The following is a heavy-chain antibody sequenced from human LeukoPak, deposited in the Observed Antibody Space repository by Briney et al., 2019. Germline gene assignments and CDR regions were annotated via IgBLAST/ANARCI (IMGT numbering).Heavy chain of an antibody. Sequence: SVKVSCKASGGTFSSYTISWVRQAPGQGLEWMGRIIPILGIANFAQKFQGRVTITADKSTSTAYMELSSLRSEDTAVYYCARDLTAYCGGDCYPHYWGQGTLVTVSS. D-gene: IGHD2-21*01. CDR3: ARDLTAYCGGDCYPHY. J-gene: IGHJ4*02. V-gene: IGHV1-69*04. CDR2: IIPILGIA. CDR1: GGTFSSYT.